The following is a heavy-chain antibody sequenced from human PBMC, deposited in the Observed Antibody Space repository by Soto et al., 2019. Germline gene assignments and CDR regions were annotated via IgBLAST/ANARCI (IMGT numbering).Heavy chain of an antibody. J-gene: IGHJ4*02. CDR1: GFTFSSYS. CDR3: VISCPDYLFDY. D-gene: IGHD2-15*01. Sequence: GGSLRLSCAASGFTFSSYSMNWVRQAPGKGLEWVSSISSSSSYIYYADSVKGRFTISRDNAKNSLCLQMNSLRAEDTAVYYCVISCPDYLFDYWGQGTLVTVSS. CDR2: ISSSSSYI. V-gene: IGHV3-21*01.